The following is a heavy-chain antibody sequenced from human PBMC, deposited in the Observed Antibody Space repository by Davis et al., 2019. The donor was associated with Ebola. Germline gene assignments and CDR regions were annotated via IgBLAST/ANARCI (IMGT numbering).Heavy chain of an antibody. V-gene: IGHV4-59*01. Sequence: SETLSLTCTVSGGSISRYYWSWIRQPPGKGLEWFGYIYYSGSTKSNPSLKSRVTISVDTSKTQCSLKLCSVTAADTALYYCARDRPSNWKEGDLVNWVDTWGQGTLVTVSS. D-gene: IGHD1-20*01. CDR2: IYYSGST. CDR3: ARDRPSNWKEGDLVNWVDT. CDR1: GGSISRYY. J-gene: IGHJ5*02.